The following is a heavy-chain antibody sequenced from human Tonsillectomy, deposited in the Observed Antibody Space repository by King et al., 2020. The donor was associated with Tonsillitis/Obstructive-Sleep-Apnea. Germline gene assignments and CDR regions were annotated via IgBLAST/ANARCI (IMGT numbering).Heavy chain of an antibody. CDR1: GFTFSSFS. Sequence: VQLVESGGGLVKPGGSLRLSCAASGFTFSSFSMNWVRQAPGKGLEWLSSISSSSSYIYYADSGKGRFTISRDNAKNSLYLQMNSLRAEDTAVYYCARGDIVIVPSAIGDWGQGTLVTVSS. V-gene: IGHV3-21*01. CDR2: ISSSSSYI. J-gene: IGHJ4*02. CDR3: ARGDIVIVPSAIGD. D-gene: IGHD2-2*02.